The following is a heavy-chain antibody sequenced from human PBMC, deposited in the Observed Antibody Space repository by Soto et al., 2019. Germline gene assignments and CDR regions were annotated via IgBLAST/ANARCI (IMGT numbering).Heavy chain of an antibody. Sequence: SETLSLTCTVSSGSISNSYSWGWIRHLPGKGLEWIGSIFYSGSTYYNPSLQSRVTISVDTSKNQFSLKLSSVTAADTAVYYCARLLILSGVPSISGAHWGQGTLVTVS. D-gene: IGHD2-2*01. V-gene: IGHV4-39*01. CDR2: IFYSGST. J-gene: IGHJ4*02. CDR1: SGSISNSYS. CDR3: ARLLILSGVPSISGAH.